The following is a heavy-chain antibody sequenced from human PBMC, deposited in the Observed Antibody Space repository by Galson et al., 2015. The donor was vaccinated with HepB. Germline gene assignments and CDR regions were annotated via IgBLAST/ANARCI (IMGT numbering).Heavy chain of an antibody. J-gene: IGHJ3*02. CDR2: IYPDDSDI. CDR1: GYSFNDYW. Sequence: QSGAEVKKPGESLKISCQGSGYSFNDYWIGWVRQMPGKGLEYMGLIYPDDSDIRYSPSFQGQVTLSADKSISSAFLQWSSLKASDTAMYYCARQGVTGAFDIWGHGTVVTVSS. CDR3: ARQGVTGAFDI. V-gene: IGHV5-51*01. D-gene: IGHD1-14*01.